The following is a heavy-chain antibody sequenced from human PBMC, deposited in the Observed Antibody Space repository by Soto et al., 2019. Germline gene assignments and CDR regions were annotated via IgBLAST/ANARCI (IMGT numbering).Heavy chain of an antibody. V-gene: IGHV4-39*01. CDR3: ARHRPDSSSWYFDAFDI. CDR2: IYYSGST. CDR1: GGSISSSSYY. J-gene: IGHJ3*02. Sequence: SETLSLTCTVSGGSISSSSYYWGWIRQPPGKGLEWIGSIYYSGSTYYNPSLKSRVTISVDTSKNQFSLKLSSVTAADTAVYYCARHRPDSSSWYFDAFDIWGQGTMVTVSS. D-gene: IGHD6-13*01.